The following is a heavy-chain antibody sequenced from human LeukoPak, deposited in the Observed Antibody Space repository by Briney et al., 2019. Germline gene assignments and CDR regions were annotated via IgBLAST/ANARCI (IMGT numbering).Heavy chain of an antibody. CDR2: ISVYNGHT. D-gene: IGHD3-22*01. CDR3: ARESDYYDSSGYYDY. Sequence: ASVKVSCKASGYTFTGHYMHWVRQASGQGLEWMGWISVYNGHTNYAQKLQARVTMTTDTSTSTAYMELRSLRSDDTAVYYCARESDYYDSSGYYDYWGQGTLVTVSS. J-gene: IGHJ4*02. CDR1: GYTFTGHY. V-gene: IGHV1-18*04.